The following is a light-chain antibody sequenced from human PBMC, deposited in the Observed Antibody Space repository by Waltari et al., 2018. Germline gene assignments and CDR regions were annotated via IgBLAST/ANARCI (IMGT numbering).Light chain of an antibody. CDR2: YGS. CDR3: QVWDSSTDHPV. V-gene: IGLV3-21*02. Sequence: KPGRAPLLVVEYGSDRPSGFPERFSGANSGTTATLTISRVEAGDEADYYCQVWDSSTDHPVFGGGTKLTVL. J-gene: IGLJ2*01.